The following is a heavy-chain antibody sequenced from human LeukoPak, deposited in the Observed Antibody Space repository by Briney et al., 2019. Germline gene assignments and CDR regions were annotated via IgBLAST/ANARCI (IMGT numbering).Heavy chain of an antibody. CDR1: GYTFTSYD. J-gene: IGHJ5*02. D-gene: IGHD6-13*01. CDR3: ARVEYSSSWYIPPNWFDP. CDR2: MNPNSGNT. V-gene: IGHV1-8*01. Sequence: ASVKVSCKASGYTFTSYDINWVRQATGQGLEWMGWMNPNSGNTGYAQKFQGRVTMTRNTSISTAYMELSSLRSEDTAVYYCARVEYSSSWYIPPNWFDPWGQGTLVTVSS.